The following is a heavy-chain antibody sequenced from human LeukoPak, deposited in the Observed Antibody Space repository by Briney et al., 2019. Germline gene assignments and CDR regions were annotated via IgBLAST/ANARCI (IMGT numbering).Heavy chain of an antibody. CDR2: ISYDGSNK. D-gene: IGHD4-17*01. Sequence: GRSLRLSCAASGFTFSGYAMHWVRQAPGKGLEWVAVISYDGSNKYYADSVKGRFTISRDNSKNTLYLQMNSLRAEDTAVYYCAREHAPDYGDYYFDYWGQGTLVTVSS. CDR3: AREHAPDYGDYYFDY. J-gene: IGHJ4*02. CDR1: GFTFSGYA. V-gene: IGHV3-30-3*01.